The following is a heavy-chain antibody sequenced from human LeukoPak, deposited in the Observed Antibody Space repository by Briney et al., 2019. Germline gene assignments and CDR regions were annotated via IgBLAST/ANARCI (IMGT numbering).Heavy chain of an antibody. V-gene: IGHV1-2*02. CDR1: GYTFTAYY. CDR2: IDPNINGA. Sequence: ASVKVSCKTSGYTFTAYYLHWVRQAPGQGLEWKGWIDPNINGATYAQKFQGRVTMTRDTSISTAYMELSSLTSDDTAVYYCARESGSFDYWGQGTLVTVSS. J-gene: IGHJ4*02. CDR3: ARESGSFDY. D-gene: IGHD1-26*01.